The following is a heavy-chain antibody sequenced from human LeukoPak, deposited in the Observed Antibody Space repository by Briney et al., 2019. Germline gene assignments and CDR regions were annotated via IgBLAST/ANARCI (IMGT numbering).Heavy chain of an antibody. J-gene: IGHJ4*02. Sequence: ASVKVSCKASGGTFSSYAISWVRQAPGQGLERMGRIIPIFGIANYAQKFQGRVTITADKSTSTAYMELSSLRSEDTAVYYCARDPQYSSSPNDYWGQGTLVTVSS. CDR1: GGTFSSYA. D-gene: IGHD6-6*01. CDR3: ARDPQYSSSPNDY. CDR2: IIPIFGIA. V-gene: IGHV1-69*04.